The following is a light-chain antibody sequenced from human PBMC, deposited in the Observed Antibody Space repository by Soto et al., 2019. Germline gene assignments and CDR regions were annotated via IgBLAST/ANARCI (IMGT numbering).Light chain of an antibody. V-gene: IGLV1-47*01. J-gene: IGLJ3*02. CDR1: SSNIGGNY. CDR2: KNN. Sequence: QAVVTQPPSASGTPGQRVTISCSGSSSNIGGNYVYWYQHLPGTAPKVLIYKNNHRPSGVPDRFSGSKSDTSASLAISGLRSEDEAHYYCAVCDDSLNGVVFGGGTKLTVL. CDR3: AVCDDSLNGVV.